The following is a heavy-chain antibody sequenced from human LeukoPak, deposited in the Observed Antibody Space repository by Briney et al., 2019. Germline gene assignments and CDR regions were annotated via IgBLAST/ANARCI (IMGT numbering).Heavy chain of an antibody. Sequence: GGSLRLSCVGSGFTFRSHAMSWVRQAPEKGLEFVSGIYENGGTTYYADSVKGRFSISRDNSKNTLYLQMDSLRGEDTAVYYCAKDFRIGYSAHFDYWGQGALATVSS. D-gene: IGHD2-21*01. CDR3: AKDFRIGYSAHFDY. CDR2: IYENGGTT. CDR1: GFTFRSHA. V-gene: IGHV3-23*01. J-gene: IGHJ4*02.